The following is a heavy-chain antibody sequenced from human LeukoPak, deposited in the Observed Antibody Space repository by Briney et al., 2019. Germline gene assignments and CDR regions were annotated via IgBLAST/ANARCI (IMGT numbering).Heavy chain of an antibody. V-gene: IGHV1-69*04. CDR1: GGTFSSYA. D-gene: IGHD3-22*01. CDR2: IIPILNIA. J-gene: IGHJ4*02. Sequence: ASVKVSCKASGGTFSSYAISWVRQAPGQGLEWMGRIIPILNIANYAQKFQGRVTITADKSTSTAYMELSSLRAEDTAVYYCAREKGGLYDSSGYLPDWGQGTLVTVSS. CDR3: AREKGGLYDSSGYLPD.